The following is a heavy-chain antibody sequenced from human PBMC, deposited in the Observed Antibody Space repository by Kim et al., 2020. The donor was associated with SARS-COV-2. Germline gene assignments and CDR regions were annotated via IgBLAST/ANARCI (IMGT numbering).Heavy chain of an antibody. CDR3: AKDYQIRYFDWLLYHYYYGMDV. Sequence: GGSLRLSCAASGFTFSSYGMHWVRQAPGKGLEWVAVISYDGSNKYYADSVKGRFTISRDNSKNTLYLQMNSLRAEDTAVYYCAKDYQIRYFDWLLYHYYYGMDVWGQGTTVTVSS. V-gene: IGHV3-30*18. CDR1: GFTFSSYG. D-gene: IGHD3-9*01. CDR2: ISYDGSNK. J-gene: IGHJ6*02.